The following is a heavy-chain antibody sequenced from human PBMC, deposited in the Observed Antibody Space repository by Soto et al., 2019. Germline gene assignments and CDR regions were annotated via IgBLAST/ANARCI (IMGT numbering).Heavy chain of an antibody. Sequence: GGSLRLSCAASGFTFSSYAMSWVRQAPGKGLEWVSAISGSGGSTYYADSVKGRFTISRDNSKNTLYLQMNSLRAEDTAVYYCAKEASYDFWSGITMDVWGQGTTVTVSS. J-gene: IGHJ6*02. V-gene: IGHV3-23*01. CDR1: GFTFSSYA. D-gene: IGHD3-3*01. CDR2: ISGSGGST. CDR3: AKEASYDFWSGITMDV.